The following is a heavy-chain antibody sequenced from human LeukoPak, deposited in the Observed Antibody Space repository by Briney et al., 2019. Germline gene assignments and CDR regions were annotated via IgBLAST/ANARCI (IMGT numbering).Heavy chain of an antibody. CDR3: AKDPLGASSFVYFHY. CDR1: GFTFSSYG. CDR2: IQYDGTIK. V-gene: IGHV3-30*02. D-gene: IGHD1-26*01. J-gene: IGHJ4*02. Sequence: GGSLRLSCAASGFTFSSYGMHWVRQAPGKGLEWVTFIQYDGTIKYYADSVKGRFTISRDNSKNTLYLQINSLSAEDTAVYYCAKDPLGASSFVYFHYWGQGTLVTVSS.